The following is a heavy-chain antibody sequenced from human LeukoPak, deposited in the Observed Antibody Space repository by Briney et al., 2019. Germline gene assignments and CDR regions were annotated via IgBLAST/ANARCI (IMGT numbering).Heavy chain of an antibody. CDR1: GCTFGNFW. J-gene: IGHJ3*02. V-gene: IGHV3-74*01. CDR2: INNDGTDT. CDR3: VGGYFGPDI. D-gene: IGHD3/OR15-3a*01. Sequence: PGGSLRLSCAASGCTFGNFWMHWVRQAPGKGLVWVSRINNDGTDTVYAHCVEGRFTMSRDNAKNTLSLQLNSLRDDDTAIYYCVGGYFGPDIWGQGTMVTVSS.